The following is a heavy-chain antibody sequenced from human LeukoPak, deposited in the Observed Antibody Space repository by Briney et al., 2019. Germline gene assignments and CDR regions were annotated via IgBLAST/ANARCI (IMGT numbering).Heavy chain of an antibody. CDR2: INPSGGST. CDR3: ARVAAEVVGVPGAIGFGWLRRDYYYMDV. Sequence: ASVKVSCKASGYTFTSYYMHWVRQAPGQGLEWMGIINPSGGSTSYAQKFQGRVTMTRDMSTSTVYMELSSLRSEDTAVYYCARVAAEVVGVPGAIGFGWLRRDYYYMDVWGKGTTVTVSS. V-gene: IGHV1-46*01. CDR1: GYTFTSYY. D-gene: IGHD2-2*02. J-gene: IGHJ6*03.